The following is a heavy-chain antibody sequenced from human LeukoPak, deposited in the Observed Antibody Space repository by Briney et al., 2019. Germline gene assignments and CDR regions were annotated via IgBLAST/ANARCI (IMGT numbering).Heavy chain of an antibody. CDR3: ARERGAVAFDY. CDR2: IYYSGST. D-gene: IGHD6-19*01. V-gene: IGHV4-59*01. Sequence: KTSETLPLTCTVSGGSISSYYWSWIRQPPGKGLEWIGYIYYSGSTNYNPSLKSRVTISVDTSKNQFSLKLSSVTAADTAVYYCARERGAVAFDYWGQGTLVTVSS. CDR1: GGSISSYY. J-gene: IGHJ4*02.